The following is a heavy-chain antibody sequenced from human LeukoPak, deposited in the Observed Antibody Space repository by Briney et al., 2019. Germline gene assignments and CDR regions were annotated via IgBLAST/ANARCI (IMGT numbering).Heavy chain of an antibody. CDR2: IWYDGSNK. Sequence: GRSLRLSCAASGFTFSSYGMHWVRQAPGKGLEWVAVIWYDGSNKYYADYVKGRFTISRDNSKNTLYLQMNSLRAEDTAVYYCARREDDAFDIWGQGTMVTVSS. CDR3: ARREDDAFDI. J-gene: IGHJ3*02. D-gene: IGHD1-26*01. CDR1: GFTFSSYG. V-gene: IGHV3-33*01.